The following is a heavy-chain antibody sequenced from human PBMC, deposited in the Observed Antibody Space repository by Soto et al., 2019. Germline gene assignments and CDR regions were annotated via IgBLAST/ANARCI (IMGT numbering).Heavy chain of an antibody. CDR3: ARGGRFLDWSHAPYYYYYYMAV. V-gene: IGHV1-58*02. J-gene: IGHJ6*03. D-gene: IGHD3-3*01. CDR2: IVVGSGNT. Sequence: VASVKVSCKASGFTFTSSAMQWVRQARGQRLERIGWIVVGSGNTNYAQKFQERVTITRDMSTSTAYMELSSLRSEDTAVYYCARGGRFLDWSHAPYYYYYYMAVWGKGNTVTVSS. CDR1: GFTFTSSA.